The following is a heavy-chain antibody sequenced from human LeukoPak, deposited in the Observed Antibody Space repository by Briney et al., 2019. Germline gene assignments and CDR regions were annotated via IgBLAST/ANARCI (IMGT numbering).Heavy chain of an antibody. D-gene: IGHD3-22*01. CDR1: DGSISGYY. CDR3: ACLTTADAFDI. CDR2: IYDSGST. Sequence: SETLSLTCTVTDGSISGYYWSWIRQPPGKGLEWIGYIYDSGSTNYNPSLKSRVTISVDTSKNQFSLKLSSVTAADTAVYYCACLTTADAFDIWGQGTMVTVSS. V-gene: IGHV4-59*01. J-gene: IGHJ3*02.